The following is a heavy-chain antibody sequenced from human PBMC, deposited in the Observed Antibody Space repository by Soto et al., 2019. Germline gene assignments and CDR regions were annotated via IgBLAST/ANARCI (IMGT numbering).Heavy chain of an antibody. CDR3: ARDPHEYWSSYFFDP. CDR2: ISCYNGNT. Sequence: ASVKVSCKASGYSFTSYGISWVRQAPGQGLEWIGWISCYNGNTNYAQKLQGRVTMTTDTSTDTAYMELRSLTSDDTAVYYCARDPHEYWSSYFFDPWGQGTLVTVSS. D-gene: IGHD3-3*01. J-gene: IGHJ5*02. CDR1: GYSFTSYG. V-gene: IGHV1-18*01.